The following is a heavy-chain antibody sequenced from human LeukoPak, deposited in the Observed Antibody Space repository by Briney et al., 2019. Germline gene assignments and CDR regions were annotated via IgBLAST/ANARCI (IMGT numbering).Heavy chain of an antibody. Sequence: GGSLRLSCAASGFTFNTHWMSWLRQAPGKGLEWVANIKVDGSEKYYVDSVKGRFTISRDNAKNSLYLQMNSLRDEDTAVYYCARAAPYYYDSSGYSAFDSWGQGTMVTVSA. V-gene: IGHV3-7*02. CDR1: GFTFNTHW. CDR3: ARAAPYYYDSSGYSAFDS. D-gene: IGHD3-22*01. J-gene: IGHJ3*02. CDR2: IKVDGSEK.